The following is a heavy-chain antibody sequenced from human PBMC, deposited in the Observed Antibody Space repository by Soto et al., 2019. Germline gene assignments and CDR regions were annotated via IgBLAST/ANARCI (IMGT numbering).Heavy chain of an antibody. J-gene: IGHJ4*02. Sequence: SLKVSCKASGYTFASYGISGGRQARGQGLEWMGGIIPIFGTANYAQKFQGRVTITADNSKNTLYLQMNSLRAEDTAVYYCARETSHYDFWSGQKYWGQGTLVTVSS. D-gene: IGHD3-3*01. V-gene: IGHV1-69*06. CDR2: IIPIFGTA. CDR3: ARETSHYDFWSGQKY. CDR1: GYTFASYG.